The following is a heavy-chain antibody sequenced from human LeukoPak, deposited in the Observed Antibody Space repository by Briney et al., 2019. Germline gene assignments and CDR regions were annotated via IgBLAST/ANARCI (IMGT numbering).Heavy chain of an antibody. Sequence: ASVKVSCKASGYTFTDYYIHWVRQAPGQGLEWMGWINPKSGGTKFAQKFQCRVTMTRDTSISTAYMDLSRLRSDDTAVYYCARDLVFIAVAAPGDYWGQGTLVTVSS. J-gene: IGHJ4*02. CDR1: GYTFTDYY. D-gene: IGHD6-19*01. V-gene: IGHV1-2*02. CDR3: ARDLVFIAVAAPGDY. CDR2: INPKSGGT.